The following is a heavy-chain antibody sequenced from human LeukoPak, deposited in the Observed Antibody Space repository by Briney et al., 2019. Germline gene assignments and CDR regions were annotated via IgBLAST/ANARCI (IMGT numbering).Heavy chain of an antibody. J-gene: IGHJ6*03. CDR1: GGSISSSSYY. Sequence: SETLSLTCTVSGGSISSSSYYWGWIRQPPGKGLEWIGSIYYNGSTYYNPSLKSRVTISVDTSKNQFSLKLSSVTAADTAVYYCARVYYYYYYMDVWGKGTTVTISS. V-gene: IGHV4-39*01. CDR3: ARVYYYYYYMDV. CDR2: IYYNGST.